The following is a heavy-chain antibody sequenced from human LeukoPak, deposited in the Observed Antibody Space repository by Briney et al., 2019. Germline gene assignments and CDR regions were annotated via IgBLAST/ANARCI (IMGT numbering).Heavy chain of an antibody. Sequence: PSETLSLTCAVYGESFSGYYWSWIRQPPGKGLEWIGEINHSGSTNYNPSLKSRVTISVDTSKNRFSLKLSSVTAAHTAVYYCARLALAVRASPIDYWGQGTLVTVSS. J-gene: IGHJ4*02. D-gene: IGHD3-16*02. CDR2: INHSGST. CDR1: GESFSGYY. CDR3: ARLALAVRASPIDY. V-gene: IGHV4-34*01.